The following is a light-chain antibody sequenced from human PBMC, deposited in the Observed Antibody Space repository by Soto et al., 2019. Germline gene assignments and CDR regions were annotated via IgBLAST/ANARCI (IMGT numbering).Light chain of an antibody. CDR3: SSYTSSTTLA. Sequence: QSALTQPASVSGSPGQSITISCTGTSSDVGIYNYVSWYQQHPDKVPKLMIYDVSNRPSGVSNRFSGSKSGNTASLTISGLQAEDEADYSCSSYTSSTTLAFGTGTKLTVL. V-gene: IGLV2-14*01. J-gene: IGLJ1*01. CDR2: DVS. CDR1: SSDVGIYNY.